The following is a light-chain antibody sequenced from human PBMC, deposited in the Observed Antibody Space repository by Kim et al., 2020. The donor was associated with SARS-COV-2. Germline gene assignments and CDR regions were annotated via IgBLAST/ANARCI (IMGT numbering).Light chain of an antibody. CDR1: QSVTYK. CDR3: QQYDGWPTT. Sequence: EIVMTQSPGTLSVSPGERATLSCRASQSVTYKVAWYQRKPGQAPRLLIYGASSRAAGIPATFSGSGSGTEFTLTITSLQSEDSAVYYCQQYDGWPTTFGQGTKVEIK. V-gene: IGKV3-15*01. CDR2: GAS. J-gene: IGKJ1*01.